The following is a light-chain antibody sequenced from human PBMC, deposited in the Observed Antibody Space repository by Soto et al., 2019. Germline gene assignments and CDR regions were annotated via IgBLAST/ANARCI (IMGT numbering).Light chain of an antibody. CDR2: GAS. V-gene: IGKV3D-15*01. CDR3: QQYNNWLPLT. CDR1: QSVSSN. J-gene: IGKJ4*01. Sequence: EIVMTQSPATLSVSPGERATLSCRASQSVSSNLAWYQQKPGQAPRLLIYGASIRATGIPARFSGSGSGTEFPLTISSLQSEDFAVYYCQQYNNWLPLTFGGGTKVEIK.